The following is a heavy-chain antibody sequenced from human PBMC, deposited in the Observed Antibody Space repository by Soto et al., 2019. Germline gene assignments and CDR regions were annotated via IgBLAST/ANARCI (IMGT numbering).Heavy chain of an antibody. Sequence: ASVKVSCKASGYTFTSYGISWVRQAPGQGLEWMGWISAYNGNTNYAQKLQGRVTMTTDTSTSTAYMELRSLRSDDTAVYYCARRPNYDILTGYSDGDFDYWGQGTLVTVSS. V-gene: IGHV1-18*01. J-gene: IGHJ4*02. CDR2: ISAYNGNT. CDR3: ARRPNYDILTGYSDGDFDY. CDR1: GYTFTSYG. D-gene: IGHD3-9*01.